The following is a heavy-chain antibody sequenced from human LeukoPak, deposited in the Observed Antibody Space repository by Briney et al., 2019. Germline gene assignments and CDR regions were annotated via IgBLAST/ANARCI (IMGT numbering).Heavy chain of an antibody. J-gene: IGHJ5*02. CDR3: ATSEWNFAR. CDR1: GGSIRGYY. V-gene: IGHV4-59*08. Sequence: SETLSLTCTVSGGSIRGYYWSWIRQPPGKGLEWIGNLYYSGSTNYNPSFSSRVTISVDTSKTQFSLRLSPVTAADTAVYYCATSEWNFARWGQGTLVTVSS. CDR2: LYYSGST. D-gene: IGHD1-1*01.